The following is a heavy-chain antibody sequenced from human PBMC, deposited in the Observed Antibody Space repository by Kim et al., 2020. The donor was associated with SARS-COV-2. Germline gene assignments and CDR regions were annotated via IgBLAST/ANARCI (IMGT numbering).Heavy chain of an antibody. V-gene: IGHV3-11*05. CDR3: ARESMVRGSGFDP. Sequence: GGSLRLSCAASGFTFSDYYMSWIRQAPGKGLEWVSYISSSSSYTNYADSVKGRFTISRGNAKNSLYLQMNSLRAGDTAVYYCARESMVRGSGFDPWGQGTLVTVSS. CDR2: ISSSSSYT. J-gene: IGHJ5*02. D-gene: IGHD3-10*01. CDR1: GFTFSDYY.